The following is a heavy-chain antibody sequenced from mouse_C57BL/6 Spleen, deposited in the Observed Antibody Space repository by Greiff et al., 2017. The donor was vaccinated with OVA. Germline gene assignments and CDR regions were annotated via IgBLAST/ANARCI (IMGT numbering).Heavy chain of an antibody. CDR3: ARGDYAPFDY. V-gene: IGHV3-6*01. CDR2: ISYDGSN. J-gene: IGHJ2*01. Sequence: EVQLQESGPGLVKPSQSLSLTCSVTGYSITSGYYWNWIRQFPGNKLEWMGYISYDGSNNYNPSLKNRISITRDTSKNQFFLKLNSVTTEDTATYYCARGDYAPFDYWGQGTTLTVSS. CDR1: GYSITSGYY. D-gene: IGHD1-1*01.